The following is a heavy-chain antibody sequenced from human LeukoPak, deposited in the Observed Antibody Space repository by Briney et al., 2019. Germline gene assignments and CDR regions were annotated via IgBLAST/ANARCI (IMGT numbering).Heavy chain of an antibody. CDR1: GYTLTELS. V-gene: IGHV1-24*01. CDR3: ATGNYYGSGSYYRAFDY. CDR2: FDPEDGET. Sequence: ASVKVSCKVSGYTLTELSMHWVRQAPGKGLEWMGGFDPEDGETIYAQKFQGRVTMTEDTSTDTAYMELSSLRSEDTAVYYCATGNYYGSGSYYRAFDYWGQGTLVTVSS. D-gene: IGHD3-10*01. J-gene: IGHJ4*02.